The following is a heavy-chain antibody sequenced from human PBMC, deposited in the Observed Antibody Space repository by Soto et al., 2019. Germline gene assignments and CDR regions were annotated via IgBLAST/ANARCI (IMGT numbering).Heavy chain of an antibody. V-gene: IGHV3-23*01. CDR3: AKDRALNYYDSSGYFPDAFDI. Sequence: PGGSLRLSCAASGFTFSSYAMSWVRQAPGKGLEWVSAISGSGGSTYYADSVKGRFTISRDNSKNTLYLQMNSLRAEDTAVYYCAKDRALNYYDSSGYFPDAFDIWGQGTMVTVS. CDR1: GFTFSSYA. D-gene: IGHD3-22*01. CDR2: ISGSGGST. J-gene: IGHJ3*02.